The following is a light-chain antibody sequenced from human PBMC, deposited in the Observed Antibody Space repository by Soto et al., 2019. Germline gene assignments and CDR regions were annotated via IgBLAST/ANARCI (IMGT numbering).Light chain of an antibody. CDR2: GAT. CDR1: QSVGSN. V-gene: IGKV3-20*01. Sequence: EIVLTQSPGTLSLSPGERATLSCRASQSVGSNLAWYLQKPGQAPRLLVYGATTRATGIPDRFSGSGSGSDFTLIISRLEPEDFAVYFCQQYGVSPQSFGPGTKVDIK. CDR3: QQYGVSPQS. J-gene: IGKJ3*01.